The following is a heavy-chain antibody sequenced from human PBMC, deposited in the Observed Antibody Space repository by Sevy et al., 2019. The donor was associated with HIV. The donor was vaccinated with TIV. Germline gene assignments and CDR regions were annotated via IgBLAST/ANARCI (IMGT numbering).Heavy chain of an antibody. CDR2: IAYDGSNK. D-gene: IGHD6-13*01. CDR3: ARDPDSSTLYYFDY. Sequence: EGSLRLSCAASGFTFSSYAMHWVRQAPGKELEWVAVIAYDGSNKYYADSVKGRFTISRDNSKNTLYLQMNSLRAEDTAVYYCARDPDSSTLYYFDYWGQGTLVTVSS. J-gene: IGHJ4*02. V-gene: IGHV3-30-3*01. CDR1: GFTFSSYA.